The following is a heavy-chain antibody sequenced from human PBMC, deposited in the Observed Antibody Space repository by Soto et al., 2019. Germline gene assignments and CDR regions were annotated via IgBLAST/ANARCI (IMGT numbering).Heavy chain of an antibody. V-gene: IGHV3-11*01. D-gene: IGHD2-15*01. J-gene: IGHJ4*02. CDR2: ISSRNTI. CDR3: ARDYLATYQRYCSGGTCPIDY. CDR1: GFTFSDYS. Sequence: PGGSLRLSCVASGFTFSDYSMSWIRQAAGKGLEWLSSISSRNTIYYAESVKGRFTISRDNAKNSMYLQMNSLTAEETAVYYCARDYLATYQRYCSGGTCPIDYWGQGTLVTVSS.